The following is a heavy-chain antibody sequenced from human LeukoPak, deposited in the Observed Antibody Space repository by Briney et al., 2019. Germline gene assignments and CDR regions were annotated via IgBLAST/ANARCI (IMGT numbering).Heavy chain of an antibody. Sequence: KPSETLSLTCTVSGGSISSYYWSWIRQPPGKGLERIGYIYYSGSTNYNPSPKSRVTISVDTSKNQFSLKLSSVTAADTAVYYCARSVPYYDILTGSRVYYYGMDVWGQGTTVTVSS. CDR2: IYYSGST. D-gene: IGHD3-9*01. CDR3: ARSVPYYDILTGSRVYYYGMDV. V-gene: IGHV4-59*01. CDR1: GGSISSYY. J-gene: IGHJ6*02.